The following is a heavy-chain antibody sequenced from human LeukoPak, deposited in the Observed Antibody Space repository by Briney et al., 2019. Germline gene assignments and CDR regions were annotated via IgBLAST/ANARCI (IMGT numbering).Heavy chain of an antibody. V-gene: IGHV4-34*01. CDR1: GGSFSGYY. J-gene: IGHJ5*02. D-gene: IGHD3-3*01. Sequence: SETLSLTCAVYGGSFSGYYWSWIRQPPGKGLEWIGEINHSGSTNHNPSLKSRVTISVDTSKNQFSLKLSSVTAADTAVYYCARGAPYYDFWSGYLNWFDPWGQGTLVTVSS. CDR3: ARGAPYYDFWSGYLNWFDP. CDR2: INHSGST.